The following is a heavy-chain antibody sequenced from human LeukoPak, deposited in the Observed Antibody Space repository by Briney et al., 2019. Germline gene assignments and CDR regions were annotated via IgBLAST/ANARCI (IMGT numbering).Heavy chain of an antibody. D-gene: IGHD2-15*01. CDR3: ARDAGVRCSGGSCYRLDV. J-gene: IGHJ6*04. CDR2: INHSGST. Sequence: SEILSLTCAVYGGSFSGHYWTWIRQPPGKGLEWIGEINHSGSTNYNPSLKGRVTISVDTSKNQFSLKLSSVTAADTAVYYCARDAGVRCSGGSCYRLDVWGKGTTVTVSS. V-gene: IGHV4-34*01. CDR1: GGSFSGHY.